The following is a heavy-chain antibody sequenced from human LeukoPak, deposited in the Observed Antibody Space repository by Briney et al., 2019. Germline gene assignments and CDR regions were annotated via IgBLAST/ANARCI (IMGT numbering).Heavy chain of an antibody. CDR2: IYPGDSDT. V-gene: IGHV5-51*01. CDR1: GFRFNRDW. Sequence: GESLKISCKASGFRFNRDWIGWVRQMPGKGLECMGIIYPGDSDTRYSPSFQGQVTISADKSISTAYLQWSSLKASDTAMYYCARRDGSYYRYWGQGSLVTVSS. D-gene: IGHD3-10*01. J-gene: IGHJ4*02. CDR3: ARRDGSYYRY.